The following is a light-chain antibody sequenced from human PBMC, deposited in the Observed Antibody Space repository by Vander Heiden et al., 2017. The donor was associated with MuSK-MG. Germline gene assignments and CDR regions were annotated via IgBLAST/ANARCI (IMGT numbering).Light chain of an antibody. CDR3: AAWDDSLNVV. J-gene: IGLJ2*01. V-gene: IGLV1-47*03. CDR1: SSNIGSNY. CDR2: RNN. Sequence: QSVLTQPPSASGTPGRRVTISCSGSSSNIGSNYVYWYQQLPGTAPKLLIYRNNQRPSGVPDRFSGSKSGTSASLAISGLWSEDEADYYCAAWDDSLNVVFGGGTKLTVL.